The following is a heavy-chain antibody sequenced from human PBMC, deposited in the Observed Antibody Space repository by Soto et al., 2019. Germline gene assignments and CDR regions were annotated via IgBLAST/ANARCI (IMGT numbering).Heavy chain of an antibody. CDR2: INPSGGST. D-gene: IGHD4-17*01. J-gene: IGHJ3*02. Sequence: QVQLVQSEAEVKKPGASVKVSCKASGYTFTSYYMHWVRQAPGQGLEWMRIINPSGGSTSYAQKFQGRVTMTRDTSTSTVYLELSSLRSEDTAVYYCARRTTVTTSPGDAFDIWGQGTMVTVSS. CDR1: GYTFTSYY. V-gene: IGHV1-46*01. CDR3: ARRTTVTTSPGDAFDI.